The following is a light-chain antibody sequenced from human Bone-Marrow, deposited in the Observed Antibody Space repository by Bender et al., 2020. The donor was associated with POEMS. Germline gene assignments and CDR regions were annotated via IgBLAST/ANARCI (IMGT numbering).Light chain of an antibody. V-gene: IGLV2-8*01. CDR1: SSDVGGYNY. CDR3: MIWYNNAVV. J-gene: IGLJ2*01. CDR2: EVS. Sequence: QSALTQPPSASGSPGQSVTISCTGTSSDVGGYNYVSWYQQYPGKAPKLMIYEVSKRPSGVPGRFSGSKSGNTASLTVSGLQAEDEADYYCMIWYNNAVVFGGGTKLTVL.